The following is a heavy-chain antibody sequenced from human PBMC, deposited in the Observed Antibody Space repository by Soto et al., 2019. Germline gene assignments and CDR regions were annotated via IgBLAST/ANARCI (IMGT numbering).Heavy chain of an antibody. J-gene: IGHJ5*02. CDR2: TYYRSKWYN. V-gene: IGHV6-1*01. CDR1: GDSVSSNSAA. CDR3: ARAFLRGYDYRYVDNWFDP. D-gene: IGHD5-12*01. Sequence: SQTLSLTCAISGDSVSSNSAAWNWIRQSPSRGLEWLGRTYYRSKWYNDYAVSVKSRITINPDTSKNQFSLQLNSVTPEDTAVYYCARAFLRGYDYRYVDNWFDPWGQGTLVTVSS.